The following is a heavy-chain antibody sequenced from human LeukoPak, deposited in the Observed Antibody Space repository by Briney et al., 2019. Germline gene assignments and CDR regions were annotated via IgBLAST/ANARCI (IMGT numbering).Heavy chain of an antibody. CDR1: GGSISSYY. D-gene: IGHD2-15*01. CDR2: IYYSGST. Sequence: SETLSLTRTVSGGSISSYYWSWIRQPPGKGLEWIGYIYYSGSTNYNPSLKSRVTISVDTSKNQFSLKLSSVTAADTAVYYCARGLGRYCSGGSCSWGQGTLVTVSS. V-gene: IGHV4-59*12. CDR3: ARGLGRYCSGGSCS. J-gene: IGHJ5*02.